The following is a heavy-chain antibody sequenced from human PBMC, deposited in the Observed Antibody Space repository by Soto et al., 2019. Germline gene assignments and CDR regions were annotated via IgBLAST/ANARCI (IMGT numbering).Heavy chain of an antibody. D-gene: IGHD3-16*01. CDR3: AIQDGGVVY. Sequence: SETLSLTCTVSGGSISSYYWSWIRQPPGKGLEWIGYIYYSGSTNYNPSLKSRVTISVDTSRNQLALSLSSVTAADTAVYSCAIQDGGVVYWGQGTLVTVSS. CDR1: GGSISSYY. V-gene: IGHV4-59*08. CDR2: IYYSGST. J-gene: IGHJ4*02.